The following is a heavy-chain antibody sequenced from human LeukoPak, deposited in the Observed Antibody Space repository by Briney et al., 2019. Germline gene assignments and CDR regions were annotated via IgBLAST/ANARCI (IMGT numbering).Heavy chain of an antibody. D-gene: IGHD4-17*01. V-gene: IGHV4-39*01. CDR3: ARHPTVTTRTGVRGFGYY. J-gene: IGHJ4*02. Sequence: SETLSLTCTVSGDSISSSSYYWDWIRQPPGKGLEWIGSVYYTGSTYYNPSLKSRVTISVDTSKNQFSLKLSSVTAADTAVYYCARHPTVTTRTGVRGFGYYWGQGTLVTVSS. CDR2: VYYTGST. CDR1: GDSISSSSYY.